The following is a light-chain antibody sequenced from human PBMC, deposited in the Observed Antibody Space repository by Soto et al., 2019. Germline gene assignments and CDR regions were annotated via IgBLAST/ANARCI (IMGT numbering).Light chain of an antibody. CDR1: QSVSSSY. Sequence: EIVLTHSPDTLSLSPGERATLSCRASQSVSSSYLAWYQQRPGQAPRLLIYGASTRATGIPARFSGSGSGTDFTLTISSLQSEDLAVYYCQQCHNWPRTFGQGTKVDIK. J-gene: IGKJ1*01. CDR3: QQCHNWPRT. CDR2: GAS. V-gene: IGKV3D-7*01.